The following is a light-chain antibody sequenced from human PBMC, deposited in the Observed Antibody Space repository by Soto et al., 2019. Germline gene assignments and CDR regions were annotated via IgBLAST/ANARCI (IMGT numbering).Light chain of an antibody. J-gene: IGLJ1*01. V-gene: IGLV1-40*01. CDR3: QSYDNSLSGYV. CDR1: SSNIGAGYD. CDR2: VNN. Sequence: QSVLTQPSSVSGAPGQRVTISCTGSSSNIGAGYDVHWYQQIPGTAPRVLIYVNNNRPSGVPDRFSGSKSGTSASLAITGLQAEDEADYYCQSYDNSLSGYVFGTGTKLTVL.